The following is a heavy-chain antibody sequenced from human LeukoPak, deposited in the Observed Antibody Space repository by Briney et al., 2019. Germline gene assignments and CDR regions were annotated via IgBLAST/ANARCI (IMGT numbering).Heavy chain of an antibody. CDR1: GFTFSSYA. V-gene: IGHV3-23*01. Sequence: GGSLRLSCAASGFTFSSYAMSWVRQAPGKGLEWVSAISGSGGSTYYADSVKGRFTISRDNSKNTLYLQMNSLRAEDTAVYYCAKLTMIVVVSGDAFDIWGQGTMVTVSS. CDR2: ISGSGGST. D-gene: IGHD3-22*01. J-gene: IGHJ3*02. CDR3: AKLTMIVVVSGDAFDI.